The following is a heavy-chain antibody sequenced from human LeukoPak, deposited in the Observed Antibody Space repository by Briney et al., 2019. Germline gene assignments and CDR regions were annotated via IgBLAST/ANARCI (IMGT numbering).Heavy chain of an antibody. CDR3: ARGCSGGSCHHDAFDI. V-gene: IGHV3-74*01. J-gene: IGHJ3*02. Sequence: GGSLRLSRAASGFTFSSYWMHWVRQAPGKGLVWVSRINSDGSSTSYADSVKGRFTISRDNAKNTLYLQMNSLRAEDTAVYYCARGCSGGSCHHDAFDIWGQGTMVTVSS. D-gene: IGHD2-15*01. CDR1: GFTFSSYW. CDR2: INSDGSST.